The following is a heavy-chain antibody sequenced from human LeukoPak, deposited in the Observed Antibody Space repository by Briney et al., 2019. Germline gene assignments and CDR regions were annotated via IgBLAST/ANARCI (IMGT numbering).Heavy chain of an antibody. CDR2: INTNTGNP. CDR3: ARDPGDDFVVPGNP. V-gene: IGHV7-4-1*02. D-gene: IGHD2-2*01. CDR1: GYAFIDYA. J-gene: IGHJ5*02. Sequence: ASVKVSCKASGYAFIDYAINWVRQAPGQGLEWMGWINTNTGNPTYAQGFTGRFVFSLDTSASTTYLQISSLKAEDTAVYYCARDPGDDFVVPGNPWGQGTLVTASS.